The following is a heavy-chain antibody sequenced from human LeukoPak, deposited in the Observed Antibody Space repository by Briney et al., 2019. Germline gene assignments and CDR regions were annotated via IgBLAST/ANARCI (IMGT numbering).Heavy chain of an antibody. V-gene: IGHV3-48*01. Sequence: GGSLRLSCAASGFTFSSYSMNWVRQAPGKGLEWVSYISSSSSTIYYADSVKGRFTISRDNSKNTLYLQMKSLRAEDTAVYYCAKDRNFWPGSSGFDYWGQGALVTVSS. CDR1: GFTFSSYS. J-gene: IGHJ4*02. CDR2: ISSSSSTI. CDR3: AKDRNFWPGSSGFDY. D-gene: IGHD3/OR15-3a*01.